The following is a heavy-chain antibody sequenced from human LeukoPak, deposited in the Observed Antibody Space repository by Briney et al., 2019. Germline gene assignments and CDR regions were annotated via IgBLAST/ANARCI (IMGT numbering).Heavy chain of an antibody. D-gene: IGHD6-13*01. CDR3: ARATIAAAGTRCYFDY. J-gene: IGHJ4*02. Sequence: SETLSLTCTVSGGSISNYYWSWIRQPPGKGLEWIGCTYNSGSTNYNPSLKSRVTISVDTSKNQFSLKLSSVTAADTAVYYCARATIAAAGTRCYFDYWGQGTLVTVSS. CDR2: TYNSGST. CDR1: GGSISNYY. V-gene: IGHV4-59*12.